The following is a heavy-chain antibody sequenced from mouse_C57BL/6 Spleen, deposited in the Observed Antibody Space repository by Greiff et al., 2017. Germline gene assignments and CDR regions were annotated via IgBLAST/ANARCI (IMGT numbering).Heavy chain of an antibody. CDR1: GYTFTDYE. J-gene: IGHJ1*03. Sequence: QVQLQQSGAELVRPGASVTLSCKASGYTFTDYEMHWVKQTPVHGLEWIGAIDPETGGTAYNQKFKGKAILTADKSSSTAYMELRSLTSEDSAVYYCTKEGTVVAPSGYFDVWGTGTTVTVSS. D-gene: IGHD1-1*01. V-gene: IGHV1-15*01. CDR2: IDPETGGT. CDR3: TKEGTVVAPSGYFDV.